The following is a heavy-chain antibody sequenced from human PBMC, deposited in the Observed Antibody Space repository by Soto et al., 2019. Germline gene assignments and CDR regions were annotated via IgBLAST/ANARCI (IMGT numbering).Heavy chain of an antibody. D-gene: IGHD1-26*01. CDR2: IYYSGST. J-gene: IGHJ3*02. Sequence: QLQLQESGPGLVKPSETLSLTCTVSGGSISSSSYYWGWIRQPPGKGLEWIGTIYYSGSTYYNPSLKGRVTISVDTSKNQFSLKLSAVTAADTAVYYCARQGSGSYNAFDIWGQGTVVTVSS. CDR3: ARQGSGSYNAFDI. V-gene: IGHV4-39*01. CDR1: GGSISSSSYY.